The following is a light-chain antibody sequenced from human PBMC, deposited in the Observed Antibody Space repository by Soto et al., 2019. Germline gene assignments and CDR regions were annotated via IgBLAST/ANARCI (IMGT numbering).Light chain of an antibody. CDR2: RAS. V-gene: IGKV3-15*01. CDR3: QQSDRWPWT. J-gene: IGKJ1*01. CDR1: QSVYGD. Sequence: VMTQSPATLSVSVGETATLSCRASQSVYGDLAWYQQRPGQAPGLLIYRASLRAAGVSARFSGSGSGTDFTLTISDLRSEDVALYYCQQSDRWPWTFCQGTRVDIK.